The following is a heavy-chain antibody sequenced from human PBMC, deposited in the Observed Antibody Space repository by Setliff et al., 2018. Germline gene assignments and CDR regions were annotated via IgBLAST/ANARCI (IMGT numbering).Heavy chain of an antibody. D-gene: IGHD3-10*01. V-gene: IGHV1-2*02. CDR3: ARDFFYGSGSQAAGGMDV. Sequence: ASVKVSCKASGYTFTAYYMHWVRQAPGQGLEWMGWINPNSGDTNYAQNFQGRVTMTRDTSISTAYMELSRLRSDDTAGYHCARDFFYGSGSQAAGGMDVWGQGTTVTVSS. CDR2: INPNSGDT. J-gene: IGHJ6*02. CDR1: GYTFTAYY.